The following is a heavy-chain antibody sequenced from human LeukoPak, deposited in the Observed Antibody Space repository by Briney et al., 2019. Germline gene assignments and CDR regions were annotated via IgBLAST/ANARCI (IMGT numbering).Heavy chain of an antibody. Sequence: PSQTLSLTCAVSGGSISSGGYSWSWIRQPPGKGLEWIGYIYYSGSTYYNPSLKSRVTISVDTSKNQFSLKLSSVTAADTAVYYCARADPPRSSTYYDFWSGYYMARRFDYWGQGTLVTVSS. CDR3: ARADPPRSSTYYDFWSGYYMARRFDY. CDR1: GGSISSGGYS. D-gene: IGHD3-3*01. V-gene: IGHV4-30-4*07. J-gene: IGHJ4*02. CDR2: IYYSGST.